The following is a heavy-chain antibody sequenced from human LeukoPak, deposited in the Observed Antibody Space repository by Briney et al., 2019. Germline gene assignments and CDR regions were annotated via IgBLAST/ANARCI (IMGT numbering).Heavy chain of an antibody. CDR3: ARHHTPAGATVITFTRPP. D-gene: IGHD4-11*01. CDR2: IYPGDSDT. Sequence: GESLKIFSKGSGYSFTSYWICWVRQMPGKGLEWMGIIYPGDSDTRYSPSFQGQVTISADKSISTAYLQWSSLKASDTAMYYCARHHTPAGATVITFTRPPWGQKTRVSVSS. J-gene: IGHJ5*02. CDR1: GYSFTSYW. V-gene: IGHV5-51*01.